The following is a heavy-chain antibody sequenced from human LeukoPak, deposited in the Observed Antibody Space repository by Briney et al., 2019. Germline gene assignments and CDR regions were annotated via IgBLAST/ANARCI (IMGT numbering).Heavy chain of an antibody. Sequence: GSSVKVSCKASGGTFSSYAISWVRQAPGQGLEWMGGTIPIFGTANYAQKFQGRVTITADESTSTAYMELSSLRSEDTAVYYCARGGAIAAPFDYWGQGTLVTVSS. CDR1: GGTFSSYA. CDR2: TIPIFGTA. D-gene: IGHD6-6*01. J-gene: IGHJ4*02. CDR3: ARGGAIAAPFDY. V-gene: IGHV1-69*01.